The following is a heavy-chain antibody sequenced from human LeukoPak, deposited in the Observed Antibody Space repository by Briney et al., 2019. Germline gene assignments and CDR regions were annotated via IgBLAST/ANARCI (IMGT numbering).Heavy chain of an antibody. D-gene: IGHD6-19*01. V-gene: IGHV3-74*01. Sequence: GGSLRLSCVVSGFTFSSHWMHWVRQAPGKGLVWVSRINSDGSSTNYADSVRGRFSISRDNAKNTLDLQMNSLRAEDTALYYCAKDGAVNGILRGFDHWGQGTLVTVSS. CDR2: INSDGSST. CDR3: AKDGAVNGILRGFDH. CDR1: GFTFSSHW. J-gene: IGHJ4*02.